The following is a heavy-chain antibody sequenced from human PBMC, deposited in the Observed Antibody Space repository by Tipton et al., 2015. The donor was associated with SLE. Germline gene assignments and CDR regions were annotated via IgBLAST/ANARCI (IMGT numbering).Heavy chain of an antibody. Sequence: TPSLICTVSGGSISSGGYYWSWIRQHPGKGLEWIGYIYYSGSTYYNPSLKSRVTISLDTSKNQFSLKLTSVTAADTAVYYCARGGLDSSGYYYYMDVWGKGTTVTVSS. CDR3: ARGGLDSSGYYYYMDV. V-gene: IGHV4-31*03. J-gene: IGHJ6*03. CDR2: IYYSGST. CDR1: GGSISSGGYY. D-gene: IGHD3-22*01.